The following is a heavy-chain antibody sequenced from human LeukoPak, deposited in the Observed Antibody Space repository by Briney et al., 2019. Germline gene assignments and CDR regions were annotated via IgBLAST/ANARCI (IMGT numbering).Heavy chain of an antibody. CDR1: GFSLSSYA. Sequence: GGSLRLSCTVSGFSLSSYAMSWVRRAPGKGLEWVSATSSSDDGKYYADSVRGRFTISRDNSRNTMYLQMNSLRAEDTAVYYCARAGVTMVRGVIQPNWFDPWGQGTLVTVSS. J-gene: IGHJ5*02. V-gene: IGHV3-23*01. CDR3: ARAGVTMVRGVIQPNWFDP. CDR2: TSSSDDGK. D-gene: IGHD3-10*01.